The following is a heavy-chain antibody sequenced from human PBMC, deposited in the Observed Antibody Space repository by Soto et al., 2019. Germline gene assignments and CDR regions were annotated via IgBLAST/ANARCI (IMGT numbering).Heavy chain of an antibody. CDR1: GGTFSSYA. V-gene: IGHV1-69*13. D-gene: IGHD3-22*01. J-gene: IGHJ3*02. CDR3: ARGAGYYDSSGYYYRAFDI. CDR2: IIPIFGAA. Sequence: GASVKVSWKAPGGTFSSYAINWVRQAPGQGLEWMGGIIPIFGAANYAQKFQGRVTITADESTTTAYMELSSLRSEDTAVYYCARGAGYYDSSGYYYRAFDIWGQGTMVTVSS.